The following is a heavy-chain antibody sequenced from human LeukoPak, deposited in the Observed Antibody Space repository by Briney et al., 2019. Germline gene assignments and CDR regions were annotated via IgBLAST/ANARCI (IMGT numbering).Heavy chain of an antibody. CDR2: ISYDGSNK. J-gene: IGHJ6*03. V-gene: IGHV3-30*18. CDR3: AKAGIAVAGTLFMDV. D-gene: IGHD6-19*01. CDR1: GFTFSNYG. Sequence: GGSLRLSCAASGFTFSNYGMHWVRQAPGKGLEWVAVISYDGSNKYYADSVKGRFTISRDNSKNTLYLQMNSLRAEDTAVYYCAKAGIAVAGTLFMDVWGKGTTVTVSS.